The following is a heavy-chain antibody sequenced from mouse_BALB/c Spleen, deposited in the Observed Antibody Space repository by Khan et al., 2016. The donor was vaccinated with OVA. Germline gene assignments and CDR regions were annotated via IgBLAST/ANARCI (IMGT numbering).Heavy chain of an antibody. Sequence: VQLQESGPGLVAPSQSLSITCTVSGFSLTSYGVHWVRQPPGKGLEWLGVIWTGGSTNYNSALMSRLSISKDNSKSQVFLKMNILQTDDTAMYYCARYYGNYGWYFDVWGAGTTVTVSS. J-gene: IGHJ1*01. CDR1: GFSLTSYG. CDR2: IWTGGST. D-gene: IGHD2-1*01. CDR3: ARYYGNYGWYFDV. V-gene: IGHV2-9*02.